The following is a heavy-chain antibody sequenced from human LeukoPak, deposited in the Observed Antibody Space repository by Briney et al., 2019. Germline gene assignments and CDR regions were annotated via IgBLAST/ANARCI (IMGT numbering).Heavy chain of an antibody. CDR1: GFTFSKYG. Sequence: GGSLRLSCAASGFTFSKYGLHWVRQAPGKGLEWVAVIWHNGSNKYYADSVKGRFATSRDNSKNTLYLQMNSLRAEDTAVYYCARDRGSNDPIDYWGQGTLVTVSS. CDR2: IWHNGSNK. CDR3: ARDRGSNDPIDY. D-gene: IGHD2-15*01. V-gene: IGHV3-33*01. J-gene: IGHJ4*02.